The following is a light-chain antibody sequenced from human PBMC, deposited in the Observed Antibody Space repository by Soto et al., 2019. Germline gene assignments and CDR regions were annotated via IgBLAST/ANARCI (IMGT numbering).Light chain of an antibody. CDR2: GAS. J-gene: IGKJ1*01. Sequence: EVVLTQSPGTLSLSPGERATLSCRASQGVSSSYLAWFQQKPGQAPRLLIYGASSRATGIPDKFSGSGSGTDFTLTISRLEPEDFAVFYCQMYGSTFRTFGQGTKVDIK. CDR3: QMYGSTFRT. V-gene: IGKV3-20*01. CDR1: QGVSSSY.